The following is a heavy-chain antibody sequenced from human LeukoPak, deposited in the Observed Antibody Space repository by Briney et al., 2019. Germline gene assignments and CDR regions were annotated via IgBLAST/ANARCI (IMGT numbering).Heavy chain of an antibody. Sequence: SGGSLRLSCAASGFTFDDYAMHWVRQAPGKGLEWVSLISWDGGSTYYADSVKGRFTISRDNSKNSLYLQMNSLRAEDTDLYYCAKDISLGNGFDPWGQGTLVTVSS. CDR2: ISWDGGST. D-gene: IGHD7-27*01. CDR1: GFTFDDYA. CDR3: AKDISLGNGFDP. J-gene: IGHJ5*02. V-gene: IGHV3-43D*03.